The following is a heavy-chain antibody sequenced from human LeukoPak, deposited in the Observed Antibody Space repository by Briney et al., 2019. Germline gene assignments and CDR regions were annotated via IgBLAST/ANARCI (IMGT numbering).Heavy chain of an antibody. D-gene: IGHD3-9*01. CDR1: GFTFSNYA. Sequence: PGGSLRLSCAASGFTFSNYAMSWVRQAPGEGLEWVSAILGSGGSTYYADSVKGRFTVSRGNSKSTLYLQMNSLRAEDTALYYCAKWGDYDVLTGYYVPDYWGQGTLVTVSS. CDR3: AKWGDYDVLTGYYVPDY. V-gene: IGHV3-23*01. CDR2: ILGSGGST. J-gene: IGHJ4*02.